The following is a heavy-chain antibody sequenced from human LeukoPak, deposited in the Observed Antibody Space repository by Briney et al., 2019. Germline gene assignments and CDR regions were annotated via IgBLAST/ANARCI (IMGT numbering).Heavy chain of an antibody. CDR3: ARVQTPPACFDY. V-gene: IGHV4-59*01. J-gene: IGHJ4*02. CDR2: IYYSGST. CDR1: GGSISSYY. Sequence: SETLSLTCTVSGGSISSYYWSWIRQPPGKGLEWIGYIYYSGSTNYNPSLKSRVTISVDTSKNQFSPKLSSVTAADTAVYYCARVQTPPACFDYWGQGTLVTVSS.